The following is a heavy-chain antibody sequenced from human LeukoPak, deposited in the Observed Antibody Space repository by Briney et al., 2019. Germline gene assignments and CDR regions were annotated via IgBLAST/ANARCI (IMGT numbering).Heavy chain of an antibody. CDR2: INSDGSST. Sequence: GGSLRLSCAASGFTFSSYWMHWVRQAPGKGLVWVSRINSDGSSTSYADSVKGRFTISRDNAKNTLYLQMNSLRAEDTAVYYCARGCGGDCRYYWGLGTLVTVSS. D-gene: IGHD2-21*02. CDR1: GFTFSSYW. V-gene: IGHV3-74*01. CDR3: ARGCGGDCRYY. J-gene: IGHJ4*02.